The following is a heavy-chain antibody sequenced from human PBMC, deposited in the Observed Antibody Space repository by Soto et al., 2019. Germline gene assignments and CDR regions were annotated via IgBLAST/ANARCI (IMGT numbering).Heavy chain of an antibody. CDR1: GFTFSYSY. J-gene: IGHJ6*02. CDR2: ITFSGNTV. V-gene: IGHV3-11*01. CDR3: ARVSWREKYGMDV. Sequence: GGSLRLSCAASGFTFSYSYMSWIRQAPGKGLEWISYITFSGNTVYYADSLKGRFTISRDNAKNSLYLQMSRLRAEDTAVYYCARVSWREKYGMDVWGQGTTVTVSS.